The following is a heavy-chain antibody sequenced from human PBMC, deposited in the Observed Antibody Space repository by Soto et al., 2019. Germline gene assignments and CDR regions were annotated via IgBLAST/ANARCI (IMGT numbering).Heavy chain of an antibody. J-gene: IGHJ5*02. CDR1: GGSISSGSYY. Sequence: QVQLQESGPGLVKPSQTLSLTCTVSGGSISSGSYYWSWIRQHPGKGLEWIGYIYHSGRTYYNPSLKGRVTISVDTSKIQFYLKLGSVTAADTAVYYCARAPEYCTSATCNWFDPWGQGTLVTVSS. V-gene: IGHV4-31*03. CDR3: ARAPEYCTSATCNWFDP. CDR2: IYHSGRT. D-gene: IGHD2-2*01.